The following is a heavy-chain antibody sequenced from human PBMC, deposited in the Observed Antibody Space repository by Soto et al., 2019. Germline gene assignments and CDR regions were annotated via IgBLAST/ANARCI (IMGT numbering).Heavy chain of an antibody. CDR2: INHSGST. CDR3: ARDVLYYYGSGSYGH. D-gene: IGHD3-10*01. CDR1: GGSFSGYY. J-gene: IGHJ4*02. V-gene: IGHV4-34*01. Sequence: SETLSLTCAVYGGSFSGYYWSWIRQPPGKGLEWIGEINHSGSTNYNPSLKSRVTISVDTSKNQFSLKLSSVPAADTAVYYCARDVLYYYGSGSYGHWGQGTLVTVSS.